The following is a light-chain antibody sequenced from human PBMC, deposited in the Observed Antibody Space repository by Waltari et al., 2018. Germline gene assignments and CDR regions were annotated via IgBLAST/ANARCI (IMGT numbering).Light chain of an antibody. CDR3: CSYSTSGSWM. J-gene: IGLJ3*02. CDR1: SSNLGDYNL. V-gene: IGLV2-23*02. CDR2: YVT. Sequence: QSALTQPASVSGSPGQSITIPCTGTSSNLGDYNLVSWFQHHPGKVPQPVMYYVTKRPPGISDRFSGFQSGNTASLTIATLQADDEADYYCCSYSTSGSWMFGGGTKVTVL.